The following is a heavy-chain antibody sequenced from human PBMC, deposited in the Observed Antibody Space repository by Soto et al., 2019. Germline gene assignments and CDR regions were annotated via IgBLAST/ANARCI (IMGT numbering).Heavy chain of an antibody. CDR1: GFTFSSYG. CDR3: AKDLDAYSSSWPADY. J-gene: IGHJ4*02. CDR2: TSHDGSNK. V-gene: IGHV3-30*18. Sequence: GGSLRLSCAASGFTFSSYGMHWVRQAPGKGLEWVAVTSHDGSNKYYADSAKGRFTISRDNSKNTLYLQMNSLRPEDTAVYYCAKDLDAYSSSWPADYWGQGTLVTVSS. D-gene: IGHD6-13*01.